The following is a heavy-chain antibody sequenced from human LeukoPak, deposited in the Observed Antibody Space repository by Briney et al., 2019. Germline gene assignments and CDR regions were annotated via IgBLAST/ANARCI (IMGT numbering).Heavy chain of an antibody. Sequence: PGGSLRLSCAASGFTFSSYAMHWVRQAPGKGLEWVAVISYDGSNKYYADSVKGRFTISRDNSKNTLYLQMNSLRAEDTAVYYCAKGGYYDYVWGSYRYLNHFDYWGQGTLVTVSS. CDR1: GFTFSSYA. J-gene: IGHJ4*02. CDR3: AKGGYYDYVWGSYRYLNHFDY. D-gene: IGHD3-16*02. CDR2: ISYDGSNK. V-gene: IGHV3-30*04.